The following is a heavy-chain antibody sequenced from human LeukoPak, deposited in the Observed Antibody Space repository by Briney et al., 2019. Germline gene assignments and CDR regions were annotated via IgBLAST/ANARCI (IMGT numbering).Heavy chain of an antibody. V-gene: IGHV1-2*02. CDR2: INPNSGDT. CDR1: GYTFTGYY. CDR3: ARGIVATKGGYYYYYYYMDV. Sequence: ASVKVSCKAFGYTFTGYYMHWVRQAPGQGLEWMGWINPNSGDTNYAQKFQGRVTMTRDTSISTAYMELSRLRSDDTAVYYCARGIVATKGGYYYYYYYMDVWGKGTTVTISS. D-gene: IGHD5-12*01. J-gene: IGHJ6*03.